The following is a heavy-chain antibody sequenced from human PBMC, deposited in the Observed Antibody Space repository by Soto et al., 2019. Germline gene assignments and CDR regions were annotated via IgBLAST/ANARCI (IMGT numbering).Heavy chain of an antibody. CDR3: ARATRIAARPITFMDV. J-gene: IGHJ6*02. D-gene: IGHD6-6*01. Sequence: GGSLRLSCAASVFTFSSYSMNWVRQARGQGLEWFSSISSSSSYMNYADSVKGRFTISRDNAKNSLYLQMNSLRDEDKAVYYCARATRIAARPITFMDVWGQGTTVTVSS. V-gene: IGHV3-21*01. CDR1: VFTFSSYS. CDR2: ISSSSSYM.